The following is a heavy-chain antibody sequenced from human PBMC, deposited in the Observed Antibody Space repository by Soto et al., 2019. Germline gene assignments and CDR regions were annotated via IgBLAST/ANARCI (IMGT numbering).Heavy chain of an antibody. CDR2: ISDDGTNK. CDR1: GFTFSSYA. D-gene: IGHD3-10*01. J-gene: IGHJ5*02. V-gene: IGHV3-30-3*02. Sequence: SLRLSCKGSGFTFSSYAIQWVRQAPGKGLEWVAAISDDGTNKHTADSVKGRFTISRDNSRNTVYLQVNSLRGDDTALYYCVKNSGWFNTWGQGALVTVSS. CDR3: VKNSGWFNT.